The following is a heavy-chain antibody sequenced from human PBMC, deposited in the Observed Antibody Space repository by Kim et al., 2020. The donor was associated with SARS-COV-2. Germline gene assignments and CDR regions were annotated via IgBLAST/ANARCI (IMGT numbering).Heavy chain of an antibody. CDR3: AKVGFGYRDGNGVDV. D-gene: IGHD5-12*01. V-gene: IGHV3-33*06. J-gene: IGHJ6*02. Sequence: ADSVKGRFRISRDNSRNTLFLQMNSLQVEETVIYYCAKVGFGYRDGNGVDVWGHGTTVTVSS.